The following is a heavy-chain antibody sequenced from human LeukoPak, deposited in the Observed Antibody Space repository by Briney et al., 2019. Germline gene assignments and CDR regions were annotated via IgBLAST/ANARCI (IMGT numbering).Heavy chain of an antibody. J-gene: IGHJ5*02. V-gene: IGHV1-46*01. CDR3: ARESTKAYNWFDP. D-gene: IGHD2-2*01. CDR2: INPRGGST. CDR1: GYTFTSYY. Sequence: ASVKVSCKASGYTFTSYYMHWVRQAPGQGLEWMGIINPRGGSTSYAQKFQGRVTMTTDTSTSTVYMELSSLRYAHTAVYYCARESTKAYNWFDPWGQGTLVTVSS.